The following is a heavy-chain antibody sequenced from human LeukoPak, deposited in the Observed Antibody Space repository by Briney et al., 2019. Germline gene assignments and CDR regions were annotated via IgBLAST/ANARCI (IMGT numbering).Heavy chain of an antibody. D-gene: IGHD4-17*01. CDR3: ARVDYGAPGY. CDR2: MNPNSGNT. Sequence: ASVKASCKASGYTFTSYGINCVRQATGQGLEWMGWMNPNSGNTGHAQKFQGRVTMTRNTSISTAYMELSSLGSEDTAVYYCARVDYGAPGYWGQGTLVTVSS. J-gene: IGHJ4*02. V-gene: IGHV1-8*01. CDR1: GYTFTSYG.